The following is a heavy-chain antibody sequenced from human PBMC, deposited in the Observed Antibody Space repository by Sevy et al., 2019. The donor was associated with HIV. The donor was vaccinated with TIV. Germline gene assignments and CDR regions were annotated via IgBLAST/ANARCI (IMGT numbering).Heavy chain of an antibody. CDR2: LCFACGEI. J-gene: IGHJ4*02. CDR3: AREGCTKPHDY. D-gene: IGHD2-8*01. Sequence: GGSLRFCCAASGFTFSKYSMSWVRQPPGKGLEWVSTLCFACGEINYADSVKGRVTISRDNSKSSVYLQMNNLRPEDTAVYYCAREGCTKPHDYWGQGTLVTVSS. CDR1: GFTFSKYS. V-gene: IGHV3-23*01.